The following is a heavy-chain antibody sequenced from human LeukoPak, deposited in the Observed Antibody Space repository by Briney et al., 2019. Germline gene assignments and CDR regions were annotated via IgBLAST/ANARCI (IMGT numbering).Heavy chain of an antibody. CDR3: AGKDRSGWYGEGIFDY. D-gene: IGHD6-19*01. Sequence: ASVKVSCKASGYTFTGYYMHWVRQAPGQGLEWMGWINPNSGGTNYAQKFQGRVTMTRDTSISTAYMELSRLRSDDTAVYYCAGKDRSGWYGEGIFDYWGQGTLVTVSS. V-gene: IGHV1-2*02. J-gene: IGHJ4*02. CDR2: INPNSGGT. CDR1: GYTFTGYY.